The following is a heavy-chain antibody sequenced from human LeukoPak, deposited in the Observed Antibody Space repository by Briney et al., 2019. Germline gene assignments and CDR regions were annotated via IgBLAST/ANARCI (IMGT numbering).Heavy chain of an antibody. V-gene: IGHV3-23*01. D-gene: IGHD6-19*01. CDR1: GLTFSSYP. J-gene: IGHJ4*02. Sequence: PGGSLRLSGPASGLTFSSYPMSGFRQAPGKGLEWASAISGSGGSTYYADSVKGRFTISRDNSKNTLYLQMNSLRAEDTAVYYCAKEVEYSSGWPYDYWGQGTLVTVSS. CDR2: ISGSGGST. CDR3: AKEVEYSSGWPYDY.